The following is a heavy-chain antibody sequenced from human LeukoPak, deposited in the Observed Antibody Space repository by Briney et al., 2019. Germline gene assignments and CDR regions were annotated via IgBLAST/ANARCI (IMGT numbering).Heavy chain of an antibody. CDR1: GFTFSSYA. D-gene: IGHD3-10*01. CDR3: ARTGGSGPRPEYYFDY. J-gene: IGHJ4*02. CDR2: IYSGGST. V-gene: IGHV3-53*01. Sequence: GGSLRLSCAASGFTFSSYAMSWVRQAPGKGLEWVSVIYSGGSTYYADSVKGRFTISRDNSKNTLYLQMNSLRAEDTAVYYCARTGGSGPRPEYYFDYWGQGTLVTVSS.